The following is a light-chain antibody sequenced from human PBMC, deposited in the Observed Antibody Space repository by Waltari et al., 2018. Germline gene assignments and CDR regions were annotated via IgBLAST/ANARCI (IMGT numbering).Light chain of an antibody. CDR3: AAWDDSLGGPV. CDR1: ISNIGSNT. CDR2: SND. Sequence: QSLLTQPPSASGTPGQRVTISCSGGISNIGSNTINWYRQFPGTAPKVLIYSNDQRTSGGPERCSGSKSGTSASLAISGLQSEDEADYYCAAWDDSLGGPVFGGGTKLTVL. V-gene: IGLV1-44*01. J-gene: IGLJ2*01.